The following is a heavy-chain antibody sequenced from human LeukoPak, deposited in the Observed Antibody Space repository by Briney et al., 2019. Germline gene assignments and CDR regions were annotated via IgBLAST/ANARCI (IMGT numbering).Heavy chain of an antibody. CDR1: GYTSIGYY. CDR3: ARVDGYIQLWSLDY. CDR2: INCNTGGT. Sequence: ASVKVSCKASGYTSIGYYLHWVRQAPGQGLEWMGWINCNTGGTNYAQKFQGRVTMTRDTSTTTVYMDVTSLRSDDTAVYFCARVDGYIQLWSLDYWGQGALVTVSS. V-gene: IGHV1-2*02. D-gene: IGHD5-18*01. J-gene: IGHJ4*02.